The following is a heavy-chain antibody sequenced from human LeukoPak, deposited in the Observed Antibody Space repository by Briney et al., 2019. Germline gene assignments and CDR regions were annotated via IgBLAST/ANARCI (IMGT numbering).Heavy chain of an antibody. CDR2: ISYDGGSN. D-gene: IGHD2-2*01. V-gene: IGHV3-30-3*01. Sequence: PGGSLRLSCAASGFTFNNYAVHWVRQAPGKGLEWVGLISYDGGSNYYADSVRGRFTISRDTSKSILYLQMNSLRAEDTAVYYCAKAYCSSTTCYEQYYFDYWGQGTLVTVSS. J-gene: IGHJ4*02. CDR1: GFTFNNYA. CDR3: AKAYCSSTTCYEQYYFDY.